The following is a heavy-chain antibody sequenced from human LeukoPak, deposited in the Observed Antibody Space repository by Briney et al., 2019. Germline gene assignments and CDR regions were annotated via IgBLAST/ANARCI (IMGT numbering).Heavy chain of an antibody. CDR1: GGSFSDYY. Sequence: PSETLSLTCVVYGGSFSDYYWTWIRQPPGKGLDWIGEINHSGSNNYNPSLKSRVTISVDTSKNQVSLKLSYVTAADTAEDYGARGGRRYSSSWYPYWGQGNLVTVSS. D-gene: IGHD6-13*01. V-gene: IGHV4-34*01. CDR3: ARGGRRYSSSWYPY. J-gene: IGHJ4*02. CDR2: INHSGSN.